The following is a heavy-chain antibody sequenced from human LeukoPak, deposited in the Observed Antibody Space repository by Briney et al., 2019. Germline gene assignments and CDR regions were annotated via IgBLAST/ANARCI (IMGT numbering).Heavy chain of an antibody. J-gene: IGHJ4*02. Sequence: SETLSLTCSVSGGSISSSSYSWGWIRQPPGKGLEWIGSIYYSGSTYYNPSLKSRVTISVDTSKNQFSLKLSSVTATDTAVYYCARKDPGYSGYSDFDYWGQGTLVTVSS. CDR1: GGSISSSSYS. D-gene: IGHD5-12*01. CDR2: IYYSGST. V-gene: IGHV4-39*01. CDR3: ARKDPGYSGYSDFDY.